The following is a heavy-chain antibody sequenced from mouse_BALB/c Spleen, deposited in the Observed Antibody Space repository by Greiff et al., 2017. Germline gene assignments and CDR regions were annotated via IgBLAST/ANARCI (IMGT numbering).Heavy chain of an antibody. CDR3: ARGGSSYFDY. CDR2: ISSGSSTI. D-gene: IGHD1-1*01. V-gene: IGHV5-17*02. J-gene: IGHJ2*01. CDR1: GFTFSSFG. Sequence: EVQLVESGGGLVQPGGSRKLSCAASGFTFSSFGMHWVRQAPEKGLEWVAYISSGSSTIYYADTVKGRFTISRDNPKNTLFLQMTSLRSEDTAMYYCARGGSSYFDYWGQGTTLTVSS.